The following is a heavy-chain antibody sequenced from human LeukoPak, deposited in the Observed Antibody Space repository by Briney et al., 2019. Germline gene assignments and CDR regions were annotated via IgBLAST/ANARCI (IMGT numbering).Heavy chain of an antibody. J-gene: IGHJ3*02. CDR1: GFTFSSYW. D-gene: IGHD3-16*02. Sequence: GGSLRLSCAASGFTFSSYWMHWVRQAPGKGLVWVSRINGDGSSTSYADSVKGRFTISRDNAKNTLYLQMNSLRAEDTALYYCAKGRSGSYHYSLDIWGQGTMVTVSS. V-gene: IGHV3-74*01. CDR2: INGDGSST. CDR3: AKGRSGSYHYSLDI.